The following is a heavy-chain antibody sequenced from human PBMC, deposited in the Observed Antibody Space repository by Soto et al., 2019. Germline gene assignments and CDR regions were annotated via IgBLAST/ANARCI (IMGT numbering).Heavy chain of an antibody. J-gene: IGHJ4*02. CDR1: GGTFSSYA. Sequence: SVKVSCKASGGTFSSYAISWVRQAPGQGLGWMGGIIPIFGTANYAQKFQGRVTITADESTSTAYMELSSLRSEDTAVYYCARVFSGYSSGPLGYWAQGTLVTVSS. D-gene: IGHD6-19*01. CDR3: ARVFSGYSSGPLGY. CDR2: IIPIFGTA. V-gene: IGHV1-69*13.